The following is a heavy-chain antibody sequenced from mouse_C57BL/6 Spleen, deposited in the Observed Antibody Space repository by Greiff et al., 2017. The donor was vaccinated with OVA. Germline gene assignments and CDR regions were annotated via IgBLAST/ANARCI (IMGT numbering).Heavy chain of an antibody. D-gene: IGHD1-1*01. CDR3: TTGDYYGSSYDYYAMDD. CDR2: IDPENGDT. CDR1: GFNIKDDY. V-gene: IGHV14-4*01. J-gene: IGHJ4*01. Sequence: EVKLVESGAELVRPGASVKLSCTASGFNIKDDYMHWVKQRPEQGLEWIGWIDPENGDTEYASKFQGKATITADTSSNTAYLQRSSLTSEDTAVYYCTTGDYYGSSYDYYAMDDWGQGTSVTVSS.